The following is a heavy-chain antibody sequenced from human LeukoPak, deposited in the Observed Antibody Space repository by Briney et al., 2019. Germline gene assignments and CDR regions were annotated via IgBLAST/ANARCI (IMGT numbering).Heavy chain of an antibody. D-gene: IGHD3-22*01. CDR1: GFTFSSNA. Sequence: TGGSLRLSCVASGFTFSSNAMTWVRQAPGKGLECVSALTAAGDTTFYADSVKGRFTTSRDNSKNTLYLQLNNLRAEDTALYYCAKAFGTNGYYQLPIDFWGQGTLVTVSA. CDR2: LTAAGDTT. CDR3: AKAFGTNGYYQLPIDF. V-gene: IGHV3-23*01. J-gene: IGHJ4*02.